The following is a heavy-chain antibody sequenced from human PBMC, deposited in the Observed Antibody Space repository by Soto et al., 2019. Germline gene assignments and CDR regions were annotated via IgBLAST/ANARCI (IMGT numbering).Heavy chain of an antibody. CDR3: ARPLRVGSTESLYFY. J-gene: IGHJ4*02. CDR1: GYSFTNYW. Sequence: PGESLKISCKTSGYSFTNYWIGWVRQMPGKGLEWMGIIFPRDSDTRYSPSFQGQAIISADKSISTAYLQWSSLKASDSAMYYCARPLRVGSTESLYFYWGQGTLVTVSS. D-gene: IGHD1-26*01. V-gene: IGHV5-51*01. CDR2: IFPRDSDT.